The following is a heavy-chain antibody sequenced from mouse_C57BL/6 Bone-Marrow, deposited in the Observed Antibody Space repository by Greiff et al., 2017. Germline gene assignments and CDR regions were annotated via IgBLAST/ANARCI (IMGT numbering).Heavy chain of an antibody. CDR1: GYTFTSYW. CDR2: IDPSDSYT. Sequence: QVQLQQPGAELVMPGASVKLSCKASGYTFTSYWMHWVKQRPGQGLAWIGEIDPSDSYTNYNQKFKGKSTLTVDKSSSTAYMQLSSLTSEDSAVYYCAREVGYSNYNWGQGTTRTVTS. V-gene: IGHV1-69*01. J-gene: IGHJ2*01. D-gene: IGHD2-5*01. CDR3: AREVGYSNYN.